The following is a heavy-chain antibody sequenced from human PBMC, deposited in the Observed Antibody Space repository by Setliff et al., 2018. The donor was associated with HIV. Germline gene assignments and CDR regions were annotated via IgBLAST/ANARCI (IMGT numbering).Heavy chain of an antibody. CDR3: ARPYDSLYG. D-gene: IGHD3-22*01. J-gene: IGHJ4*02. CDR1: GGSISNSDFY. Sequence: LSLTCTVSGGSISNSDFYWGWIRRSPGKGLEWIGSIYYRGATYYNPTLQSRVTISADTSKNQFYLKLTSVTAADTAIYYCARPYDSLYGWGQGVLVTVSS. CDR2: IYYRGAT. V-gene: IGHV4-39*01.